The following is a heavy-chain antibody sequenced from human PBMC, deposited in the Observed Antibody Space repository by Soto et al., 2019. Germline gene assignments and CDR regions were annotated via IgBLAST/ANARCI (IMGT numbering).Heavy chain of an antibody. D-gene: IGHD3-3*01. CDR1: GGSFSGYY. CDR2: INHSGST. CDR3: ARDYDSLDAFDI. V-gene: IGHV4-34*01. J-gene: IGHJ3*02. Sequence: QVQLQQWGAGLLKPSETLSLTRAVYGGSFSGYYWSWIRQPPGKGLEWIGEINHSGSTNYNPSLKSRVTISVDTSKNQFSLKLSSVTAADTAVYYCARDYDSLDAFDIWGQGTMVTVSS.